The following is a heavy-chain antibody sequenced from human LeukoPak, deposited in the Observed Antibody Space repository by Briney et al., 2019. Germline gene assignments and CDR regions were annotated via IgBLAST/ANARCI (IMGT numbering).Heavy chain of an antibody. CDR3: ARDVEGTTVLYYYYYMDV. J-gene: IGHJ6*03. Sequence: SETLSLTCTVSGGSLSGYSWSWIRQPAGKGLEWIGRIYNTGNPIYNPSLRSRVTMSVDTSKKQFSLNLSSVSAAGTAVYYWARDVEGTTVLYYYYYMDVWGKGTTVTVSS. CDR2: IYNTGNP. D-gene: IGHD1-7*01. CDR1: GGSLSGYS. V-gene: IGHV4-4*07.